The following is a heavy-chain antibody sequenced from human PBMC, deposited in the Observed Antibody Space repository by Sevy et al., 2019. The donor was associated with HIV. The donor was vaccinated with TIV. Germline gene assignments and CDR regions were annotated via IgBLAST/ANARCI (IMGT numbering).Heavy chain of an antibody. J-gene: IGHJ4*02. CDR2: ISYDGSNK. CDR1: GFTFSSYA. D-gene: IGHD1-26*01. V-gene: IGHV3-30-3*01. CDR3: ARGIVVGAAHFDY. Sequence: GGSLRLSCAASGFTFSSYAMHWVRQAPGKGLEWVAVISYDGSNKYYAVSVKGRFTISRDNSKNTLYLQMNSLRAEDTDEYYCARGIVVGAAHFDYWGQGTLVTVSS.